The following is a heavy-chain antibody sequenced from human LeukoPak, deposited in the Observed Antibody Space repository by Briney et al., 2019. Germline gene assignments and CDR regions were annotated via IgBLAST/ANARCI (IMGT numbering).Heavy chain of an antibody. CDR3: AKSGYNRFDY. CDR1: GFTVSSNY. V-gene: IGHV3-23*01. J-gene: IGHJ4*02. D-gene: IGHD5-24*01. Sequence: GGSLRLSCAASGFTVSSNYMSWVRQAPGKGLEWVSGISGSDGSTYYADSVKGRFTISRDNSKNTLYLQMNSLRAEDTAVYYCAKSGYNRFDYWGQGTLVTVSS. CDR2: ISGSDGST.